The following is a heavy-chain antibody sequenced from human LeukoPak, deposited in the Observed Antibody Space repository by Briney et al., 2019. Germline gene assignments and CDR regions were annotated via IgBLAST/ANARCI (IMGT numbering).Heavy chain of an antibody. CDR1: GYSISSDYY. Sequence: SETLSLTCTVSGYSISSDYYWGWVRQPPGKGLEWIGSFYHSKSTYYNPSLKSRVTISIDTSKNQFSLKLTSVTAADTAVFYCARDQYKQLFVFDYWGLGSLVTVSS. V-gene: IGHV4-38-2*02. CDR3: ARDQYKQLFVFDY. D-gene: IGHD1-1*01. J-gene: IGHJ4*02. CDR2: FYHSKST.